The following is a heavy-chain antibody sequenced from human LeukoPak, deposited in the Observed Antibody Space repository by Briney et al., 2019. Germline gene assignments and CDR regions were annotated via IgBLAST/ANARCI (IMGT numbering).Heavy chain of an antibody. J-gene: IGHJ5*02. Sequence: SVTLSLTCDVYGGSFSGYYWNWIRQPPGKGLEWIGEINHSGSTNYNPSLKSRVTISVDTPKNQFSLKLSSVTAADTAVYYCARGGRVRFGTWGQGTLVTVSS. CDR1: GGSFSGYY. CDR2: INHSGST. D-gene: IGHD3-10*01. CDR3: ARGGRVRFGT. V-gene: IGHV4-34*01.